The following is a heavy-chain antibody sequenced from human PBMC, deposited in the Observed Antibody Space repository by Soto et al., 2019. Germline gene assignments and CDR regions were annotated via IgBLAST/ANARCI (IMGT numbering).Heavy chain of an antibody. CDR3: ARDQGMMGATTLRY. Sequence: GGSLRLSCAASGFTFSSYSMNWVRQAPGKGLEWVSSISSSSSYIYYADSVKGRFTISRDNAKNSLYLQMNSLRAEDTAVYYCARDQGMMGATTLRYWGQGTLVTVSS. D-gene: IGHD1-26*01. CDR2: ISSSSSYI. J-gene: IGHJ4*02. V-gene: IGHV3-21*01. CDR1: GFTFSSYS.